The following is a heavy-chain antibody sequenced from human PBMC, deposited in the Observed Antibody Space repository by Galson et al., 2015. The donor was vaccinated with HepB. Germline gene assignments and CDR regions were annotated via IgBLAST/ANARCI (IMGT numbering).Heavy chain of an antibody. J-gene: IGHJ4*02. Sequence: SVKVSCKASGYTFTDYFIHWVRQAPGQGLEWMGRINPNTGGTNYAQKFQGRVTMTRDTSISTAYMELSRLRSDDTVVYYCAREAPGHGEFDYWGQGTLVTVSS. CDR2: INPNTGGT. D-gene: IGHD3-10*01. CDR3: AREAPGHGEFDY. CDR1: GYTFTDYF. V-gene: IGHV1-2*05.